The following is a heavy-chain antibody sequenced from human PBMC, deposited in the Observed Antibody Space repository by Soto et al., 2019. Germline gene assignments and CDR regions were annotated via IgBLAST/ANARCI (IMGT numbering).Heavy chain of an antibody. CDR1: GYTFTNYG. CDR3: AAEDDSSGYYPLGAFDI. V-gene: IGHV1-18*01. J-gene: IGHJ3*02. CDR2: ISVYNGNT. D-gene: IGHD3-22*01. Sequence: ASVKVSCTDSGYTFTNYGISCVRQAPGQGLEWMGWISVYNGNTKYAQKVQGRVTMTTDTSTSTAYMELRSLRSDDTAVYYCAAEDDSSGYYPLGAFDIWGQGTMVTVSS.